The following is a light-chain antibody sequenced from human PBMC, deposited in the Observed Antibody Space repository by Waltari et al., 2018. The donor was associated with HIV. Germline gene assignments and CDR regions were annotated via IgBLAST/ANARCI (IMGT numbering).Light chain of an antibody. CDR1: SRDVGGYNY. V-gene: IGLV2-14*01. J-gene: IGLJ1*01. CDR2: EVS. CDR3: SSYTSSSTPYV. Sequence: QSALTQPASVSGSPGQSITISCTGTSRDVGGYNYVPWYQRHPGKVPKLMIYEVSNRPSGVSNRFSGSKSGNTASLTISGLQAEDEADYYCSSYTSSSTPYVFGTGTKVTVL.